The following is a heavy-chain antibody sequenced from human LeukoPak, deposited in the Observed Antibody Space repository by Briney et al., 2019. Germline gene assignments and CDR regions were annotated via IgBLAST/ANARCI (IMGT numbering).Heavy chain of an antibody. CDR3: ARGGATIFGVVIPRLGY. CDR2: INPSGGST. V-gene: IGHV1-46*01. J-gene: IGHJ4*02. Sequence: ASVKVSCKASGYTFTSYGISWVRQAPGQGLEWMGIINPSGGSTSYAQKFQGRVTMTRDTSTSTVYMELSSLRSEDTAVYYCARGGATIFGVVIPRLGYWGQGTLVTVSS. CDR1: GYTFTSYG. D-gene: IGHD3-3*01.